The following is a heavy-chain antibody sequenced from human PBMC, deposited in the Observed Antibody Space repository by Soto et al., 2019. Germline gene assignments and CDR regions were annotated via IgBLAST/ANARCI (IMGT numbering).Heavy chain of an antibody. J-gene: IGHJ5*02. V-gene: IGHV4-59*01. Sequence: SETLSLTCTVSGGSISSYYWSWIRQPPGKGLEWIGYIYYSGSTNYNPSLKSRVTISVDTSKNQFSLKLSSVTAADTAVYYCARDAYCGGDCLNWFDPWGQGTLVTVSS. CDR3: ARDAYCGGDCLNWFDP. CDR2: IYYSGST. CDR1: GGSISSYY. D-gene: IGHD2-21*02.